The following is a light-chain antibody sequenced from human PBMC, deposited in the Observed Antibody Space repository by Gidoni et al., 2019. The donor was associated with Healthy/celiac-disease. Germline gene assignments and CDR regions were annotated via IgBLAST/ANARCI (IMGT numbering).Light chain of an antibody. CDR1: SSDVGSYNL. CDR2: EGS. Sequence: QSALTQPASVSGSPGQSITISCTGTSSDVGSYNLVSWYQQHPGKAPKLMIYEGSKRPSGASNRFSGSKSGNTASLTISGLQAEDEADYYCCSYAGSSTFVVFGGGTKLTVL. CDR3: CSYAGSSTFVV. J-gene: IGLJ2*01. V-gene: IGLV2-23*03.